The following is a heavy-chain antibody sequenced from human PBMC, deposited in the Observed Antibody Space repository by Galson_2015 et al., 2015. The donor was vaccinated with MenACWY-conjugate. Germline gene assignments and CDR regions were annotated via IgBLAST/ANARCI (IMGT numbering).Heavy chain of an antibody. V-gene: IGHV3-21*01. CDR2: ISSSSSYI. CDR1: GFTFSSYR. J-gene: IGHJ4*02. Sequence: SLRLSCAASGFTFSSYRMNWVRQAPGKGLEWVSSISSSSSYIYYADSVKGRFTISRDNAKNSLYLQMNSLRAEDTAVYYCARGPRIYGAPFDYWGQGTLVTVSS. D-gene: IGHD4-17*01. CDR3: ARGPRIYGAPFDY.